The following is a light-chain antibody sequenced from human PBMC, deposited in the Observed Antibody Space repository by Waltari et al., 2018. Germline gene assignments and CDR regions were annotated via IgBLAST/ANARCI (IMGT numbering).Light chain of an antibody. CDR2: DAS. CDR1: QSVGRY. Sequence: ENALTQSPATLSLSPGDSATLSCRASQSVGRYLAWYQQKPGQAPRLLSYDASIRDTGIPDRFSGSGSGTDFSLTISRLEPEDFAVYYCQKYVSLPATFGQGTKVEIK. CDR3: QKYVSLPAT. V-gene: IGKV3-20*01. J-gene: IGKJ1*01.